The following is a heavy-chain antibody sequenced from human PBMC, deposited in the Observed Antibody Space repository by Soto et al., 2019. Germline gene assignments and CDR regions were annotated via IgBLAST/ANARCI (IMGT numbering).Heavy chain of an antibody. V-gene: IGHV4-30-4*01. CDR3: AMGGLVTRFEIWFDP. CDR1: GGSISSGDYY. Sequence: SETLSLTCTVSGGSISSGDYYWSWIRQPPGKGLEWIGYIYYSGSTYYNPSLKSRVTISVDTSKNQFSLKLSSVTAADTAVYYCAMGGLVTRFEIWFDPWGQGTLVTVSS. J-gene: IGHJ5*02. D-gene: IGHD4-4*01. CDR2: IYYSGST.